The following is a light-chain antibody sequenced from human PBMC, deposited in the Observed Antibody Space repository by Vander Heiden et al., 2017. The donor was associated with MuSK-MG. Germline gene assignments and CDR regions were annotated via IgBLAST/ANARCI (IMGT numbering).Light chain of an antibody. J-gene: IGKJ5*01. Sequence: DIQMTQSPFSLSASVGDRATITCRASQGIRKSLAWYEQKPGKAPKLLLYAASRLESGVPSRFSGSGVGKDYALTISSQQPEDFATYYCHQNDSNPSITFGQGTPVEIK. CDR3: HQNDSNPSIT. V-gene: IGKV1-NL1*01. CDR1: QGIRKS. CDR2: AAS.